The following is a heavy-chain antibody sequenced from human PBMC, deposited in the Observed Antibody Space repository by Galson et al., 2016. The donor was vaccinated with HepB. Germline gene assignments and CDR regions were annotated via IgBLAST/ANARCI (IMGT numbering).Heavy chain of an antibody. CDR3: ARGQYDFLTGWVLDY. Sequence: SVKVSCKASGYTFSNYAMHWVRQAPGQRLEWMGWTSAGNGNTKYSQKFQGRVTITRDTSAGTAYTELISLGSEDTALYYCARGQYDFLTGWVLDYWGQGTLVTVSS. D-gene: IGHD3-9*01. CDR2: TSAGNGNT. J-gene: IGHJ4*02. V-gene: IGHV1-3*01. CDR1: GYTFSNYA.